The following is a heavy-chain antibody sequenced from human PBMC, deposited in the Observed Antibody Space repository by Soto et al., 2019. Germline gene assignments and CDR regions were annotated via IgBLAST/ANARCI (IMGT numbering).Heavy chain of an antibody. CDR2: IYYSGST. D-gene: IGHD3-3*01. CDR1: GGSISGYY. Sequence: QVQLQESGPGLVKPSETLSLTCTVSGGSISGYYWSWIRQPPGKGLEWIGYIYYSGSTNYNPSLKRRVTLSIDTSKNQFSLKLSSVTAADTAVYYCARTYYDFWSGYWRWFDPWGQGTLVTVSS. V-gene: IGHV4-59*01. CDR3: ARTYYDFWSGYWRWFDP. J-gene: IGHJ5*02.